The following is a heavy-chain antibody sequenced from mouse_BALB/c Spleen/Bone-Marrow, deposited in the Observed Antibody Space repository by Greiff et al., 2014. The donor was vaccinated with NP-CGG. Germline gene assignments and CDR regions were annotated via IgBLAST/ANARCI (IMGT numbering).Heavy chain of an antibody. V-gene: IGHV5-6*01. J-gene: IGHJ4*01. CDR1: GFTFSSYG. CDR2: ISSGGSNT. Sequence: VQLQQSGGDLVKPGGSLKLSCAASGFTFSSYGMSWGRQTPDKRLEWVATISSGGSNTYYPDSVKGRFTISRDNAKYTLYLQMSSLKSEDTAMYYCARHQRYYAMDYWGQRTSVTVSS. CDR3: ARHQRYYAMDY.